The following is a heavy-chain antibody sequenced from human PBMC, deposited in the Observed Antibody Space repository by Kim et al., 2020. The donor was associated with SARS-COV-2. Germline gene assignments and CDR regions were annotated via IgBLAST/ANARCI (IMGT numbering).Heavy chain of an antibody. CDR2: ISYDGSNK. J-gene: IGHJ4*02. V-gene: IGHV3-30*04. Sequence: GGSLRLSCAASGFTFSSYAMHWVRQAPGKGLEWVAVISYDGSNKYYADSVKGRFTISRDNSKNTLYLQMNSLRAEDTAVYYCARGQWLVVGDYWGQGTLVTVSS. D-gene: IGHD6-19*01. CDR3: ARGQWLVVGDY. CDR1: GFTFSSYA.